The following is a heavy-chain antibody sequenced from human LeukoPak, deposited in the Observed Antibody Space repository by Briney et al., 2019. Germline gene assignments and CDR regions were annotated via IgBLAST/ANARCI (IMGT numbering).Heavy chain of an antibody. CDR2: IKSKTDGETT. D-gene: IGHD3-22*01. Sequence: GGSLRLSCAASGFTFSNAWMSWVRQAPGKGLEWVGRIKSKTDGETTDYAAPVKGRFTISRGDSKNTLYLQMNSLKTGDTAVYYCTTDLQYYYDSSGYALAFDIWGQGTMVTVSS. CDR1: GFTFSNAW. CDR3: TTDLQYYYDSSGYALAFDI. J-gene: IGHJ3*02. V-gene: IGHV3-15*01.